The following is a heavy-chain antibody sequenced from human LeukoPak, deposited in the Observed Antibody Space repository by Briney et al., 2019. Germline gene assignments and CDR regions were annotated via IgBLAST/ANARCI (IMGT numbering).Heavy chain of an antibody. D-gene: IGHD3-22*01. CDR1: GYIVSDNY. CDR3: ERGCYYERTSYCPLNY. V-gene: IGHV3-53*01. CDR2: IYSGGGT. Sequence: GGSLRLSCAACGYIVSDNYMKWVSQAPGKGLEWVSIIYSGGGTYYADSVKGRFTISRDNSKNTLYLQMNSLRADDTAVYYCERGCYYERTSYCPLNYWGPGTLVTVSS. J-gene: IGHJ4*02.